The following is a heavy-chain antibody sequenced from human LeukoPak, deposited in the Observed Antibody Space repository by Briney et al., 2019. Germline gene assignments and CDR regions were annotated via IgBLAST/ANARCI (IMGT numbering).Heavy chain of an antibody. D-gene: IGHD3-10*01. J-gene: IGHJ4*02. Sequence: ASVRVSCKASGYTFTSSDINWVRQATGQGLEWTGWINPDNGNTGYTQKFQGRVTMTRNTSIDTAYMKLSSLRSDDTAVYYCARGVGFGELTTNDDDYWGQGTLVTVSS. V-gene: IGHV1-8*01. CDR1: GYTFTSSD. CDR2: INPDNGNT. CDR3: ARGVGFGELTTNDDDY.